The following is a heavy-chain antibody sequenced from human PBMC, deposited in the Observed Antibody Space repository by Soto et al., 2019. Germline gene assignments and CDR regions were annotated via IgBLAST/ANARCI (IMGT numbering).Heavy chain of an antibody. CDR3: ATFGERDY. D-gene: IGHD3-10*01. Sequence: GESLKISCAASGFTFSSYAMSWVRQAPGKGLEWVSAISGSGGSTYYADSVKGRFTISRDNSKNTLYLQMNSLRAEDTAVYYCATFGERDYWGQGTLVTVSS. CDR1: GFTFSSYA. V-gene: IGHV3-23*01. J-gene: IGHJ4*02. CDR2: ISGSGGST.